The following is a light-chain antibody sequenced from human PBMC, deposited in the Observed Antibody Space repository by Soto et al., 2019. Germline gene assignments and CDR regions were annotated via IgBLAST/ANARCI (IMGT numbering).Light chain of an antibody. Sequence: DIQMTQSPSTLSASVGDRVTITCRASQTISSFLAWYQQKPGKAPKLLIYKASSLESEVPSRFSGSGSETEFTLTISSLQPDDFATYYCQQYKSYSTFGQGTKLEIK. CDR3: QQYKSYST. CDR1: QTISSF. V-gene: IGKV1-5*03. CDR2: KAS. J-gene: IGKJ2*01.